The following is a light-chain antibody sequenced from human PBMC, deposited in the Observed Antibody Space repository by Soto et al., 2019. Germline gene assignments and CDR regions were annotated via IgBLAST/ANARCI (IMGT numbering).Light chain of an antibody. CDR1: QSVSTSY. Sequence: EIILTQSPDTLSVSPGERATLSCRASQSVSTSYLAWYQQKPGQAPRLLISGASSRAAGIPDRFSASGSGTDFTLTINRLEPEDFAVYFCQHYGGSPGTFGQGTKVDNK. V-gene: IGKV3-20*01. CDR2: GAS. J-gene: IGKJ1*01. CDR3: QHYGGSPGT.